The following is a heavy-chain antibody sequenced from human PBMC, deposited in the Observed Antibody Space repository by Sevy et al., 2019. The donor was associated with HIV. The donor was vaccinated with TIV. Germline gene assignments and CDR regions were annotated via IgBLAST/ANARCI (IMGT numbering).Heavy chain of an antibody. V-gene: IGHV3-30-3*01. D-gene: IGHD6-19*01. Sequence: GGSLRLSCEASGFTFSAHAFHWVRQPPGKGLEWVAFISYDGTHKYYSDSVKGRFTISRDNSRNTVYLHMNSLRFEDTAVYYCAREAGYTSGWSPGNYWGQGTLVTVSS. J-gene: IGHJ4*02. CDR1: GFTFSAHA. CDR3: AREAGYTSGWSPGNY. CDR2: ISYDGTHK.